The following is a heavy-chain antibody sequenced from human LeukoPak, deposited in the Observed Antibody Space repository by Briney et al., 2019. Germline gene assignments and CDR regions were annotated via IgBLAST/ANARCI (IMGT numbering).Heavy chain of an antibody. CDR3: ARDRRVATAGFIDY. V-gene: IGHV3-33*08. D-gene: IGHD5-12*01. CDR2: IWYDGSNK. CDR1: GFTFSSYS. Sequence: PGGSLRLSCAASGFTFSSYSMNWVRQAPGKGLEWVAVIWYDGSNKYYADSVKGRFTISRDNSKNTLYLQMNSLRAEDTAVYYCARDRRVATAGFIDYWGQGTLVTVSS. J-gene: IGHJ4*02.